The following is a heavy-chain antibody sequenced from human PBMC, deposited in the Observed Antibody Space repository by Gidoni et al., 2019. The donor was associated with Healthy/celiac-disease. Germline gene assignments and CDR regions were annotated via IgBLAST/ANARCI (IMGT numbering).Heavy chain of an antibody. D-gene: IGHD2-2*02. CDR1: GFTFSSYA. J-gene: IGHJ4*02. V-gene: IGHV3-30-3*01. Sequence: QVQLVESGGGVVQPGRSLRLSCAASGFTFSSYAMHWVRPAPGKGLEWVAVISYDGSNKYYADSVKGRFTISRDNSKNTLYLQMNSLRGEDTAVYYCARAYQLLYTFDSWGQGTLVTVSS. CDR3: ARAYQLLYTFDS. CDR2: ISYDGSNK.